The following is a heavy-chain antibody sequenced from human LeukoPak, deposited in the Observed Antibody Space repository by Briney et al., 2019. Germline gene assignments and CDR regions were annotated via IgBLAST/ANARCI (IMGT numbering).Heavy chain of an antibody. V-gene: IGHV3-43*02. Sequence: PGGSLRLSCVASGLPIADFATHWVRQAPGKGLEWVSLISGDGVSTFYTDSVRGRFSISRDNTKNSLYLEMNSLRTEDTAMYCCAKESGKFDYWGQGTLVAVSS. CDR1: GLPIADFA. CDR2: ISGDGVST. CDR3: AKESGKFDY. J-gene: IGHJ4*02.